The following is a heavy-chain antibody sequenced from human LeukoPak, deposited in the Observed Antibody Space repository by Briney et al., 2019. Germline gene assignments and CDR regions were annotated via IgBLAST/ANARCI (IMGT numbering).Heavy chain of an antibody. CDR3: VRGGEGLLPYY. V-gene: IGHV1-2*02. D-gene: IGHD3/OR15-3a*01. J-gene: IGHJ4*02. CDR2: INPNTGDS. Sequence: ASVKVSCTTSGYLFTGHYIHWVRQSPGQGLEWMGCINPNTGDSQYAQNFQGRLTVTRDTSISTAYMELTSLISDDRAVYYCVRGGEGLLPYYWGQGTLVTVSS. CDR1: GYLFTGHY.